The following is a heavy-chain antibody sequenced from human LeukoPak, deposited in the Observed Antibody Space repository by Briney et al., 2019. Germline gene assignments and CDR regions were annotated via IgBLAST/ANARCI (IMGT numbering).Heavy chain of an antibody. V-gene: IGHV1-18*01. J-gene: IGHJ4*02. CDR1: GYTFTSYG. D-gene: IGHD2-15*01. CDR2: ISGYNGNT. Sequence: GASVKVSCKASGYTFTSYGISWVRQAPGQGLEWMGWISGYNGNTNYAQKLQGRVTMTTDTSTSTAYMELRSLRSDDTAVYYCARLYCSGGSCYSFDYWGQGALVTVSS. CDR3: ARLYCSGGSCYSFDY.